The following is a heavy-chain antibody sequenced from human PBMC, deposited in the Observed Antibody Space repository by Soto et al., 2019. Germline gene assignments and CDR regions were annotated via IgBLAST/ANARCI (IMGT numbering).Heavy chain of an antibody. J-gene: IGHJ1*01. D-gene: IGHD2-21*02. Sequence: GGSLRLSCAASGFTFSSYSMNWVRQAPGKWLEWVSYISSSSTIYYADSVKGRFTISRDNAKNSLYLQMNSLRDEDTAVYYCARDPSYCGGDCYSSYFQHWGQGTLVTVSS. CDR2: ISSSSTI. CDR1: GFTFSSYS. CDR3: ARDPSYCGGDCYSSYFQH. V-gene: IGHV3-48*02.